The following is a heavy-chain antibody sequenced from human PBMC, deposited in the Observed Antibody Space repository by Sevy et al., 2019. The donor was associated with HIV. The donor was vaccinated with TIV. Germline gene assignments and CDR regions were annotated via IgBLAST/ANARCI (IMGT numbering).Heavy chain of an antibody. CDR1: GYSFNMYG. J-gene: IGHJ6*02. V-gene: IGHV1-18*01. Sequence: ASVKVSCKTSGYSFNMYGFSWVRQAPGQGLEWMGWISAYTGDTDYRQMFRGRVTMTTDASTNTAYMELRRLTSDDTAVYYCARHRPQGVVIIPGSGYHYGADFWGQGTMVTVSS. D-gene: IGHD3-3*01. CDR3: ARHRPQGVVIIPGSGYHYGADF. CDR2: ISAYTGDT.